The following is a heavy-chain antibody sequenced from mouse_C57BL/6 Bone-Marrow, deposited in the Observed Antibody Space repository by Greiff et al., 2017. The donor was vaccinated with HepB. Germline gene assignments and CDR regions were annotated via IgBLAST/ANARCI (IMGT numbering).Heavy chain of an antibody. CDR3: ARCSSDFGSMDY. V-gene: IGHV1-55*01. D-gene: IGHD3-2*02. J-gene: IGHJ4*01. Sequence: QMQLKQPGAELVKPGASVKLSCKASGYTFTSYWITWVKQRPGQGLEWIGDIYPGSGSTNYNEKFKSKATLTVDTSSSTAYMQLSSLPSEDSSVYYCARCSSDFGSMDYWGQGTSVTVSS. CDR2: IYPGSGST. CDR1: GYTFTSYW.